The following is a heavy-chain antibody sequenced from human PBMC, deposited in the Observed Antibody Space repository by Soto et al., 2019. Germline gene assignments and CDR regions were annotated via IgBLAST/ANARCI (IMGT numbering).Heavy chain of an antibody. J-gene: IGHJ4*02. CDR2: INHLETT. V-gene: IGHV4-30-2*01. Sequence: SETLSLTCTVSGASITYGGYSWSWIRQTPGKGLEWIGYINHLETTFYNPSFESRLTLSIDRAKNQFSLNLNSMSAADRAVYFCARGGGSDSFDYWGQGILVTAPQ. CDR3: ARGGGSDSFDY. CDR1: GASITYGGYS. D-gene: IGHD1-26*01.